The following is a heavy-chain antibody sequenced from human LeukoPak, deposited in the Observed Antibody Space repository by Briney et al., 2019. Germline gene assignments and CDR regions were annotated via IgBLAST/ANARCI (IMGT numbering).Heavy chain of an antibody. CDR2: ISGSDGTT. Sequence: PGGSLRLSCAASRFTFSSYAMSWVRQAPGKGLEWVSGISGSDGTTYYADSVKGRFTISRDNSKNTVYLQMNSLRAEDTAIYYCAKDFRPFGYTKAYFDYWGQGTLVTVSS. J-gene: IGHJ4*02. CDR1: RFTFSSYA. V-gene: IGHV3-23*01. CDR3: AKDFRPFGYTKAYFDY. D-gene: IGHD5-24*01.